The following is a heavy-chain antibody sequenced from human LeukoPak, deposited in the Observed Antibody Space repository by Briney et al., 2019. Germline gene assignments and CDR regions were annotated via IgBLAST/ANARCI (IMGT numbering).Heavy chain of an antibody. V-gene: IGHV3-23*01. CDR3: AKDGRDTAMVTASDY. Sequence: GGSLRLSCAASGFTFSSYAMSWVRQAPGKGLEWVSAISGSGSSTYYADSVEGRFTISRDNSKNTLYLQMNSLRAEDTAVYYCAKDGRDTAMVTASDYWGQGTLVTVSS. D-gene: IGHD5-18*01. CDR2: ISGSGSST. CDR1: GFTFSSYA. J-gene: IGHJ4*02.